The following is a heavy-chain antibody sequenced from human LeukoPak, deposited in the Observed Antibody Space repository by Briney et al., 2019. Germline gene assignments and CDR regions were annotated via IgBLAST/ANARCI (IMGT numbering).Heavy chain of an antibody. CDR2: INHSGST. D-gene: IGHD2-8*01. CDR3: ARSDGVSFGDI. J-gene: IGHJ3*02. Sequence: SETLSLTCAVYGGSFSGYYWSWIRQPPGKGLEWIGEINHSGSTNYNPSLKSRVTISVDTSKNQFSLKLSSVTAADTAVYYCARSDGVSFGDIWGQGTMVTVSS. V-gene: IGHV4-34*01. CDR1: GGSFSGYY.